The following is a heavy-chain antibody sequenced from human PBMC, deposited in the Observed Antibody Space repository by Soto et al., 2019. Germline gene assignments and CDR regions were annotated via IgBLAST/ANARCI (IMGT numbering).Heavy chain of an antibody. D-gene: IGHD3-22*01. CDR2: ISYDGSNK. CDR1: GFTFSSYG. J-gene: IGHJ6*02. V-gene: IGHV3-30*18. CDR3: AKDDSYYDSSGYYLFYYYYGMDV. Sequence: QVQLVESGGGVVQPGRSLRLSCAASGFTFSSYGMHWVRQAPGKGLEWVAVISYDGSNKYYADSVKGRFTISRDNSKNTHYLQMNSLRAEDTAVYYCAKDDSYYDSSGYYLFYYYYGMDVWGQGTTVTVSS.